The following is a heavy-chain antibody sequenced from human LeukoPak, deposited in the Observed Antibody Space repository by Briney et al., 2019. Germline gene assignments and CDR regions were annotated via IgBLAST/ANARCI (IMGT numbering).Heavy chain of an antibody. V-gene: IGHV4-59*01. CDR3: ARAPHFYDILTGYYYYYYYMDV. CDR2: IYYSGST. CDR1: GGSISSDY. D-gene: IGHD3-9*01. J-gene: IGHJ6*03. Sequence: SETLSLTCTVSGGSISSDYWSWSRQPPGKGVGWIGYIYYSGSTNYNPSLKSRVTISVDTSKNQFSLKLSSVTAADTAVYYCARAPHFYDILTGYYYYYYYMDVWGKGTTVTISS.